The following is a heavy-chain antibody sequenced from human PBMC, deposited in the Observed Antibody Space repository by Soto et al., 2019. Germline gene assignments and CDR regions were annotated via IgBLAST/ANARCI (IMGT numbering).Heavy chain of an antibody. Sequence: SETLSLTCTVSGGSISSYYWSWIRQPAGKGLEWIGRIYTSGSTNYNPSLKSRVTMSVDTSKNQFSLKLSSVTAADTAVYYCARDRVEQQLVFYYYYYGMDVWGQGTTVTVSS. V-gene: IGHV4-4*07. CDR2: IYTSGST. CDR1: GGSISSYY. D-gene: IGHD6-13*01. J-gene: IGHJ6*02. CDR3: ARDRVEQQLVFYYYYYGMDV.